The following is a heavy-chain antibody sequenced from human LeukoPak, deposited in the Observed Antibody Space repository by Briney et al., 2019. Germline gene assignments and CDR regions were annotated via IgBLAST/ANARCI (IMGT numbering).Heavy chain of an antibody. CDR3: AHSSYCGGDCYSEYDY. D-gene: IGHD2-21*02. Sequence: SGPTLVKPTQTLTLTCTFSGFSLSTSGVGVGWIRQPPGKALEWLALIHWDDDKRYSPSLKSRLTITKDPSKNQVVLTMTDMDPVDTATYYCAHSSYCGGDCYSEYDYWGQGTLVTVSS. CDR2: IHWDDDK. V-gene: IGHV2-5*02. J-gene: IGHJ4*02. CDR1: GFSLSTSGVG.